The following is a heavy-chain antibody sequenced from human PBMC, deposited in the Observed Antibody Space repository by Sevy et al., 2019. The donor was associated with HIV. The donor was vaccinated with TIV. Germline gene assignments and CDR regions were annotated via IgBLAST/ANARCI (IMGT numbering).Heavy chain of an antibody. Sequence: SETLSLTCTVSGGSISNYYWSWIRQPPGKGLEWIGYIYYSGSTNYHPSLKSRVTLSVDTSKKQFSLKLTSVTAADTAVYYCARGRYIDTGGLHFDNWGQGTLVTVSS. V-gene: IGHV4-59*01. CDR2: IYYSGST. CDR3: ARGRYIDTGGLHFDN. CDR1: GGSISNYY. J-gene: IGHJ4*02. D-gene: IGHD2-8*02.